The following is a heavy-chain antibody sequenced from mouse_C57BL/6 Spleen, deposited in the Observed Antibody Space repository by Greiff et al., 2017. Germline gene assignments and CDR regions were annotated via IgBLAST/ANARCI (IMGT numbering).Heavy chain of an antibody. CDR2: ISSGSSTI. D-gene: IGHD2-5*01. Sequence: EVQLVESGGGLVKPGGSLKLSCAASGFTFSDYGMHWVRQAPEKGLEWVAYISSGSSTIYYADTVKGRFTISRDNAKNTLFLQMTSLRSEDTAMYYCAREYSNYDWYFDVWGTGTTVTVSS. J-gene: IGHJ1*03. CDR3: AREYSNYDWYFDV. CDR1: GFTFSDYG. V-gene: IGHV5-17*01.